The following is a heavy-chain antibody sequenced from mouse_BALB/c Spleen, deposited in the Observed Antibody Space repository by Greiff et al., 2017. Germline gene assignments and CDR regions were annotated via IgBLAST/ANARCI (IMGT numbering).Heavy chain of an antibody. CDR2: INPSTGYT. D-gene: IGHD6-5*01. CDR1: GYTFTSYW. CDR3: ARHMPFAY. J-gene: IGHJ3*01. V-gene: IGHV1-7*01. Sequence: QVQLQQSGAELAKPGASVKMSCKASGYTFTSYWMHWVKQRPGQGLEWIGYINPSTGYTEYNQKFKDKATLTADKSSSTAYMQLSSLTSEDSAVYYCARHMPFAYWGQGTLVTVSA.